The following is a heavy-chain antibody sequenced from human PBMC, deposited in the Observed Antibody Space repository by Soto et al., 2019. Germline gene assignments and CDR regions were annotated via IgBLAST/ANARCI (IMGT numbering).Heavy chain of an antibody. Sequence: QIQLVQSGAEVKKPGASVKVSCKASGYTFTRYGISWVRQGPGQGLAWMGWISAYNGNTNYAQKLQGSVTMTTDTSTSTAYMELRSLRSDDTAVYYCARDPPTIASAFREDYWGQGTLVTVSS. CDR2: ISAYNGNT. J-gene: IGHJ4*02. D-gene: IGHD6-13*01. CDR3: ARDPPTIASAFREDY. CDR1: GYTFTRYG. V-gene: IGHV1-18*01.